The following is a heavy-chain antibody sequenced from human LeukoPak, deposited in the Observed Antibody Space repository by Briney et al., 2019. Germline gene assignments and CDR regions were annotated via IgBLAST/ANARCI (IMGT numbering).Heavy chain of an antibody. Sequence: SETLSLTCTVSGDSISVSTYYWGWIRQPPGKGLEWIGSMYYSGNTYYNASVKSRVTISVDTSENQFSLKLRSVTAADTAVFYCERHVLASAEIDFWGQGTLVTVSS. CDR3: ERHVLASAEIDF. D-gene: IGHD6-13*01. V-gene: IGHV4-39*01. CDR1: GDSISVSTYY. CDR2: MYYSGNT. J-gene: IGHJ4*02.